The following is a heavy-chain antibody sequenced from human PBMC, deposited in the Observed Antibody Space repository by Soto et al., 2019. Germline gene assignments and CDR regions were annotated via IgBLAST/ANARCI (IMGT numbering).Heavy chain of an antibody. CDR3: ARQSVGPYGSGSYFDY. J-gene: IGHJ4*02. Sequence: QVQLQESGPGLVKPSETLSLTCTVSGGSISSYYWSWIRQPPGKGLEWIGYIYYSGSTNYNPSLTSRVTISVDTSKNQFSLKLSSVTAADTAVYYCARQSVGPYGSGSYFDYWGQGTLVTVSS. V-gene: IGHV4-59*08. CDR2: IYYSGST. D-gene: IGHD3-10*01. CDR1: GGSISSYY.